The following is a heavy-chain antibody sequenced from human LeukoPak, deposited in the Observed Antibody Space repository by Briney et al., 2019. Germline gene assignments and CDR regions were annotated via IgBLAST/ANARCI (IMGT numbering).Heavy chain of an antibody. CDR1: GYTFTSYD. V-gene: IGHV1-8*01. Sequence: GASVKVSCKASGYTFTSYDINWVRQATGQGLEWMGWMNPNSGNTGYAQKFQGRVTMTRNTSISTAYMELSRLRSDDTAMYYCARNLWFGESTDAFNIWGQGTMVTVSS. CDR3: ARNLWFGESTDAFNI. D-gene: IGHD3-10*01. J-gene: IGHJ3*02. CDR2: MNPNSGNT.